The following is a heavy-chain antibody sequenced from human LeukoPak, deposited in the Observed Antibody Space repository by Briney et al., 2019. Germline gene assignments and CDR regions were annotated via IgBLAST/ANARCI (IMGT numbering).Heavy chain of an antibody. D-gene: IGHD3-3*01. CDR3: GRGNDFWSAITT. Sequence: WVNVSRKASRGTFSSYAISWVRQAPGRGLEWMGRIIPIFGTANYTQKFQGRVTNTTDESTSTAYMELSSLRSGDRPVFYCGRGNDFWSAITTWGQGTLVTVSS. CDR1: RGTFSSYA. V-gene: IGHV1-69*05. CDR2: IIPIFGTA. J-gene: IGHJ5*02.